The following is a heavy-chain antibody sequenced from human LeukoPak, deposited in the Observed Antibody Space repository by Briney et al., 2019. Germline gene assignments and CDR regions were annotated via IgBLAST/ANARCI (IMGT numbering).Heavy chain of an antibody. CDR1: GYTFTGYY. J-gene: IGHJ3*02. CDR2: INPSGGST. D-gene: IGHD2-2*01. Sequence: ASVKVSCKASGYTFTGYYMHWVRQAPGQGLEWMGIINPSGGSTSYAQKFQGRVTITRDTSASTAYMELSSLRSEDTAVYYCARAPTHCSSTSCYADGAFDIWGQGTMVTVSS. V-gene: IGHV1-46*01. CDR3: ARAPTHCSSTSCYADGAFDI.